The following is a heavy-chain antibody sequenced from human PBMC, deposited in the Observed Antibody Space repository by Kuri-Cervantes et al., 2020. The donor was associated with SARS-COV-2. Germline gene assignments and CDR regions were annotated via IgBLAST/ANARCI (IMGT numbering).Heavy chain of an antibody. D-gene: IGHD5-24*01. Sequence: SETLSLTCAVYGGSFSGYYWSWIRQPPGKGLEWIGSIYYSGSTYYNPSLKGRVTISIDTSKNQVSLRLTSATAADTAVYYCGRVSWLQLWHRYSDSWGQGTLVTVSS. CDR3: GRVSWLQLWHRYSDS. CDR1: GGSFSGYY. J-gene: IGHJ4*02. CDR2: IYYSGST. V-gene: IGHV4-34*01.